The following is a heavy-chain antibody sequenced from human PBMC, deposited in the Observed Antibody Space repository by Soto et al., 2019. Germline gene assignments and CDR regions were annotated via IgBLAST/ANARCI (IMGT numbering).Heavy chain of an antibody. D-gene: IGHD6-19*01. CDR3: AREDGSGWSFDY. CDR1: GYTFTRSG. CDR2: ISAYNGNT. Sequence: GSSVKVSCKASGYTFTRSGISWVRQAPGQGLEWMGWISAYNGNTNYAQKLQGRVTMTTDTSTSTAYRELRSLRSDDTAVYYCAREDGSGWSFDYWGQGTLVTVSS. J-gene: IGHJ4*02. V-gene: IGHV1-18*01.